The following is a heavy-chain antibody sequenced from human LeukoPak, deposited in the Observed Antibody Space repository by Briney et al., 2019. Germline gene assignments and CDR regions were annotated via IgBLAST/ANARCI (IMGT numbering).Heavy chain of an antibody. D-gene: IGHD3-10*01. CDR2: INWNGGST. CDR3: AREPTMVRGVYYYYYMDV. J-gene: IGHJ6*03. V-gene: IGHV3-20*04. CDR1: GFTLDDYG. Sequence: GGSLRLSCAASGFTLDDYGMSWVRQAPGKGLEWVSGINWNGGSTGYADSVKGRFTISRDNAKNSLYLQMNSLRAEDTALYYCAREPTMVRGVYYYYYMDVWGKGTTVTVSS.